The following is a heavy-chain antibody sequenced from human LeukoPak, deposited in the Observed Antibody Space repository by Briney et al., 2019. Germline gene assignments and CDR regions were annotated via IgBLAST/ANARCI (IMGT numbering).Heavy chain of an antibody. V-gene: IGHV1-18*04. CDR3: ANVAKGCNFVFYMVA. Sequence: GASVKVSCKASRDSTNTYGVAWVRQAPGQGLEWIGWISPYSAYTKYADALQGRVTMTTDTSTTTSYMELRSLRSDDTAVYFCANVAKGCNFVFYMVAWGKGTTVTVSP. CDR2: ISPYSAYT. CDR1: RDSTNTYG. D-gene: IGHD2-15*01. J-gene: IGHJ6*04.